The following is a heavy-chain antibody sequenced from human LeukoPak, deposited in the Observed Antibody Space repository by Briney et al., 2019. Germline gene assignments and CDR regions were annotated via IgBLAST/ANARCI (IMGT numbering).Heavy chain of an antibody. CDR3: AREEYYYGSGSYLYFYFDH. CDR2: IIPIFGTA. Sequence: SVKVSCKASGGTFSSYAISWVRQAPGQGLEWMGRIIPIFGTANYAQKFQGRVTITTDESTSTAYMELSSLRSEDTAVYYCAREEYYYGSGSYLYFYFDHWGQGALVTVSS. CDR1: GGTFSSYA. J-gene: IGHJ4*02. V-gene: IGHV1-69*05. D-gene: IGHD3-10*01.